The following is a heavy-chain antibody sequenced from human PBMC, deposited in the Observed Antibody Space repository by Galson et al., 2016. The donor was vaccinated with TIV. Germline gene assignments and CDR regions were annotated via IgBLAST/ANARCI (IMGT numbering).Heavy chain of an antibody. CDR1: GFPFRSYN. D-gene: IGHD3-10*01. Sequence: SLRLSCAVSGFPFRSYNMNWVRQAPGKGLEWVSGISSGGTTYYADSVKGRFTVSRNNSKNTLYLQMSSLRAEDTAVYFCASRDVRGITVVRGVQYYFDYWGQGTLVTVSS. CDR3: ASRDVRGITVVRGVQYYFDY. CDR2: ISSGGTT. J-gene: IGHJ4*02. V-gene: IGHV3-23*01.